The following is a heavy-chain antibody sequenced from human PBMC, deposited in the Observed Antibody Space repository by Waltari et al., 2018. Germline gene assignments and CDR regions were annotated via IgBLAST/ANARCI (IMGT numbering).Heavy chain of an antibody. CDR3: ARGARRTSVTTGWWYFDV. CDR1: GFEYGVYC. CDR2: INSDGSST. V-gene: IGHV3-74*01. D-gene: IGHD4-17*01. Sequence: EVQLVESGGGLVQPGGYLRLSCAASGFEYGVYCRTWVRQAPGKGLVWVSRINSDGSSTSYADSVKGRFTISKDNAKNTVYLQMNSLRAEDTAIYYCARGARRTSVTTGWWYFDVWGRGTLVTVSS. J-gene: IGHJ2*01.